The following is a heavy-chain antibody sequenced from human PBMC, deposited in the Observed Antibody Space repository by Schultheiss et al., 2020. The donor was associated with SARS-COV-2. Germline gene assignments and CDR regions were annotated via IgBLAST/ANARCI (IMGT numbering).Heavy chain of an antibody. J-gene: IGHJ4*02. CDR2: IYSGGST. V-gene: IGHV3-53*01. CDR3: ARGGPANYGDYEVVDY. CDR1: GFTVSSNY. Sequence: GGSLRLSCAASGFTVSSNYMSWVRQAPGKGLEWVSVIYSGGSTYYADSVKGRFTISRDNSKNTLYLQMNSLRAEDTAVYYCARGGPANYGDYEVVDYWGQGTLVTVSS. D-gene: IGHD4-17*01.